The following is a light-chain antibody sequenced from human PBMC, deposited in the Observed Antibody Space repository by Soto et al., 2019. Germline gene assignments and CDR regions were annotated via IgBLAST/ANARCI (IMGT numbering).Light chain of an antibody. CDR1: QSVSSN. Sequence: EIVMTQSPATLSVSPGERAPLSCRASQSVSSNLAWYQQKPGQVPRLLIYGASTRATGIPARFSGSGSGTDFTLTISSLQSEDFAVYYCQQYNNWPPWTFGQGTKVEVK. V-gene: IGKV3-15*01. J-gene: IGKJ1*01. CDR3: QQYNNWPPWT. CDR2: GAS.